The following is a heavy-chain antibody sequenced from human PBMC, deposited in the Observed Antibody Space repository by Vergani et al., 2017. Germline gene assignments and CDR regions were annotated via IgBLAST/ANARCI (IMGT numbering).Heavy chain of an antibody. J-gene: IGHJ4*02. CDR3: ARDLRQQLYDY. D-gene: IGHD6-13*01. Sequence: QVQLVQSGAEVKKPGASVKVSCKASGYTFTSYAMHLVRQAPGQRLEWMGWINAGNGNTKYSQKFQGRVTITRDTSASTAYMELSSLRSEDTAVDYCARDLRQQLYDYWGQGTLVTVSS. CDR1: GYTFTSYA. V-gene: IGHV1-3*01. CDR2: INAGNGNT.